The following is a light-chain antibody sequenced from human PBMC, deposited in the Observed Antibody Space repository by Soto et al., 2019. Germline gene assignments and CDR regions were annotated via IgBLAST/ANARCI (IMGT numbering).Light chain of an antibody. CDR2: NNN. CDR1: SSNIGSNT. V-gene: IGLV1-44*01. Sequence: QSVLTQPASASGTPGQRVTISCSGSSSNIGSNTVNWYQQLPGTAPKLLLYNNNQRPSGVPDRFSGSKSGTSASLAISGLQSDIEADYYCAAWDDSLNGYVFGTGTKLTVL. J-gene: IGLJ1*01. CDR3: AAWDDSLNGYV.